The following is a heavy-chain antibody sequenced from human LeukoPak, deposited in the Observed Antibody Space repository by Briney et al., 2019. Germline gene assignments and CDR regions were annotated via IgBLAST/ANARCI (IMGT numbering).Heavy chain of an antibody. CDR1: GGTFSSYA. J-gene: IGHJ4*02. Sequence: ASVKVSCKASGGTFSSYAISWVRQAPGQGLEWMGRIIPISGIANYAQKFQGRVTITADKSTSTAYMELSSLRSEDTAVYYCARSTSFSSGYYPYYFDYWGQGTLVTVSS. CDR3: ARSTSFSSGYYPYYFDY. CDR2: IIPISGIA. V-gene: IGHV1-69*04. D-gene: IGHD3-22*01.